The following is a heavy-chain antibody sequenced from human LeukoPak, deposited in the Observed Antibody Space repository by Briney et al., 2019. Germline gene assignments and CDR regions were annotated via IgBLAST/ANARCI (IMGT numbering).Heavy chain of an antibody. Sequence: GGSLRLSCAASGFTFSSYSMNWVRQAPGKGLEWVSSISSSSSSYIYCADSVKGRFTISRDNAKNSLYLQMNSLRAEDTAVYYCARVGDENEWELLRGFDYWGQGTLVTVSS. CDR1: GFTFSSYS. J-gene: IGHJ4*02. CDR3: ARVGDENEWELLRGFDY. V-gene: IGHV3-21*01. CDR2: ISSSSSSYI. D-gene: IGHD1-26*01.